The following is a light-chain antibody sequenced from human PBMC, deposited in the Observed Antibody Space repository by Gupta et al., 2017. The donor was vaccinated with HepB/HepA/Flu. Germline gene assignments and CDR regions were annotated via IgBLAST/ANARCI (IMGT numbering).Light chain of an antibody. CDR1: QSVGGS. Sequence: EIVLTQSPAPLSVSPGERVSLPCRASQSVGGSLAWYQQKPGQTPRLLMFGASTRATGVPARFSGSGSGTEFTLTISNLQSEDFAVYYCQQYQSWLLTFGGGTKVEIK. V-gene: IGKV3-15*01. CDR3: QQYQSWLLT. CDR2: GAS. J-gene: IGKJ4*01.